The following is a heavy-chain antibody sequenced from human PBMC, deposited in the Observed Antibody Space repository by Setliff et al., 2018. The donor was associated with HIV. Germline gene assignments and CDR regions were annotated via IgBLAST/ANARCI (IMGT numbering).Heavy chain of an antibody. V-gene: IGHV4-38-2*01. CDR1: GHSIRSGYY. CDR3: ASRWGSYYDTNGHPFDY. J-gene: IGHJ4*02. CDR2: MYHSGST. Sequence: SETLSLTCSVSGHSIRSGYYWGWIRQPPGKGLEWIGTMYHSGSTYYNPSLQGRVTMFFDTSEDHFSLRLSSVTPADTAVYYCASRWGSYYDTNGHPFDYWGQGTLVTVSS. D-gene: IGHD3-22*01.